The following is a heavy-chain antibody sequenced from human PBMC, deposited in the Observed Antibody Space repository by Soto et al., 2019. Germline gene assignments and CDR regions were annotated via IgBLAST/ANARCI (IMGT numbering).Heavy chain of an antibody. Sequence: PGGSLRLSCTASGFTFGDYAMSWFRQAPGKGLEWVGFIRSKAYGGTTEYAASVKGRFTILREHSKRIDYQQMNSLKTEDTAVYYCTREYDCDSSGYYIALNWFDPWGQGNLVTVS. CDR3: TREYDCDSSGYYIALNWFDP. D-gene: IGHD3-22*01. J-gene: IGHJ5*02. CDR2: IRSKAYGGTT. V-gene: IGHV3-49*03. CDR1: GFTFGDYA.